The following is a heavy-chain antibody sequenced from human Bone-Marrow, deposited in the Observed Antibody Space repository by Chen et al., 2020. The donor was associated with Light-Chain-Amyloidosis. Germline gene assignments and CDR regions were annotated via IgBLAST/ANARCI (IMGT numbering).Heavy chain of an antibody. J-gene: IGHJ6*02. CDR3: AKDIIGSYGMDV. CDR1: GFTFSSCT. D-gene: IGHD2-15*01. CDR2: ISGRGYTK. V-gene: IGHV3-23*04. Sequence: EVQLVESGGAFVQPGGSLRLSCAVSGFTFSSCTMNWVRQAPGKGLEWVSSISGRGYTKYYAESVKGRFTISRDNSSVTLYLQMNSLGAEDTAIDYCAKDIIGSYGMDVWGQGTTVTVSS.